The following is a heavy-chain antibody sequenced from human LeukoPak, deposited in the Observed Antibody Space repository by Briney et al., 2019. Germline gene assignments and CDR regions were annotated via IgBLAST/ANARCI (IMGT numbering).Heavy chain of an antibody. Sequence: GRSLRLSCAASGFTFDDYAMHWVRQAPGKGLEWVSGISWNSGSIGYADSVKGRFTISRDNAKNSLYLQMNSLRAEDTALYYCVKDLGYYYGSGSSYYYYYGMDVWGQGTTVTVSS. D-gene: IGHD3-10*01. CDR3: VKDLGYYYGSGSSYYYYYGMDV. V-gene: IGHV3-9*01. CDR1: GFTFDDYA. J-gene: IGHJ6*02. CDR2: ISWNSGSI.